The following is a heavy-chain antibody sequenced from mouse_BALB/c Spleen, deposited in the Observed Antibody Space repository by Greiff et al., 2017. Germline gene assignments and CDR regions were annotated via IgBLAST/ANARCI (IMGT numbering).Heavy chain of an antibody. J-gene: IGHJ4*01. V-gene: IGHV5-17*02. D-gene: IGHD1-1*01. CDR2: ISSGSSTI. Sequence: EVKLMESGGGLVQPGGSRKLSCAASGFTFSSFGMHWVRQAPEKGLEWVAYISSGSSTIYYADTVKGRFTISRDNPKNTLFLQMTSLRSEDTAMYYCARSGHYYGSSYDYAMDYWGQGTSVTVSS. CDR1: GFTFSSFG. CDR3: ARSGHYYGSSYDYAMDY.